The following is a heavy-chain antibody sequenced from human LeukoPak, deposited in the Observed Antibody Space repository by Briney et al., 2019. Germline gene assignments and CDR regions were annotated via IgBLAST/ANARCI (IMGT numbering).Heavy chain of an antibody. J-gene: IGHJ4*02. CDR1: GFTFNNYW. Sequence: GRSLRLSCAASGFTFNNYWMYWVRQAPEKGLVWVSRISPDGRHTRHADSVNGRFTISRDNAKNTLYLQMTSLRVEDTAVYHCASAAPISEYTYAYDYWGQGTLVTVSS. V-gene: IGHV3-74*01. D-gene: IGHD5-18*01. CDR3: ASAAPISEYTYAYDY. CDR2: ISPDGRHT.